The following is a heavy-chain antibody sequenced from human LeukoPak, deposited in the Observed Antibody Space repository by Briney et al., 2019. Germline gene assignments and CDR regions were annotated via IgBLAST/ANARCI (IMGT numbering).Heavy chain of an antibody. V-gene: IGHV4-34*01. J-gene: IGHJ4*02. CDR3: ARREWAKYYLDS. CDR2: INHSGST. CDR1: GGSFSGYY. Sequence: SETLSLTCAVYGGSFSGYYWSWIRQPPGKGLEWIGEINHSGSTNYNPSLKSRVTISVDTSKNQFSLKLSSVTAADTAVYYCARREWAKYYLDSWGQGTLVTVSS. D-gene: IGHD2-8*01.